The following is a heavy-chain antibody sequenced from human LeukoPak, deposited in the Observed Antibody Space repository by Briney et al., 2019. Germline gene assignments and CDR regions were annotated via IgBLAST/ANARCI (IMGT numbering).Heavy chain of an antibody. V-gene: IGHV3-9*01. Sequence: GGSLRLSCAASGFPFSKYAMHWVRQAPGKGLEWVSGISYSSETIGYVDSVKGRFTISRDNVRKSLYLQMNSLRIEDTALYYCAKDRGGGSQLGDAYDVWGQGTMVSVSA. J-gene: IGHJ3*01. CDR1: GFPFSKYA. D-gene: IGHD5-24*01. CDR3: AKDRGGGSQLGDAYDV. CDR2: ISYSSETI.